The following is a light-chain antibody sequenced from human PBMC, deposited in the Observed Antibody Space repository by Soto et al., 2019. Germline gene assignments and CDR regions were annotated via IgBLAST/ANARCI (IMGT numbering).Light chain of an antibody. CDR2: GAS. CDR3: QQYTNWPPSII. CDR1: ESVSSN. J-gene: IGKJ5*01. Sequence: VRTQYPATLSVSPGERYTLSCMASESVSSNLAWYQQRPGQSPRLLIDGASTTATDTPVRFRGSGSGTEFTLTISSLQSEDFAVYYCQQYTNWPPSIIFGPGTRLEIK. V-gene: IGKV3-15*01.